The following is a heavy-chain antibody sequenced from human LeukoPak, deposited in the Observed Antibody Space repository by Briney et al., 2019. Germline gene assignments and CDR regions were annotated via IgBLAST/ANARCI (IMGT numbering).Heavy chain of an antibody. CDR3: ASPLSPYYYGSGSPSFYYGIDV. Sequence: SVKVSCKASGGTFSSYAISWVRQAPGQGLEWMGGIIPIFGTANYAQKFQGRVTITADESTSTAYMELSSLRSEDTAVYYCASPLSPYYYGSGSPSFYYGIDVWGQGTTVTVSS. V-gene: IGHV1-69*13. J-gene: IGHJ6*02. D-gene: IGHD3-10*01. CDR1: GGTFSSYA. CDR2: IIPIFGTA.